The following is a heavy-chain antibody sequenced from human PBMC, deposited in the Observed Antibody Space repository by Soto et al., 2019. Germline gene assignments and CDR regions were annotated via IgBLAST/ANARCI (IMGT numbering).Heavy chain of an antibody. J-gene: IGHJ4*02. CDR3: ARDQRGYNYGPLDY. CDR1: GFTFSTYT. V-gene: IGHV3-30*04. D-gene: IGHD5-18*01. CDR2: ISYDGRTE. Sequence: GGSLRLSCAASGFTFSTYTIHWVRQAPGKGLEWVALISYDGRTEYYGDSVKGRFTISRDNSNNTLYLQMNSLGAEDTAVYYCARDQRGYNYGPLDYWGQGTLVTVSS.